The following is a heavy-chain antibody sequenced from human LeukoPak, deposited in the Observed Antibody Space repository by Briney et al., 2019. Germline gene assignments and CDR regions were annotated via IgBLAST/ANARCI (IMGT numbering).Heavy chain of an antibody. J-gene: IGHJ4*02. CDR1: GYSISSGHY. CDR2: MYHSGST. CDR3: ARDLWGSYEGDPPDY. Sequence: KPSETLSLTCTVSGYSISSGHYWGWIRQPPGKGLEWIGSMYHSGSTYYNPPLKSRVTISEDTSKNQFSLKLRSVTAADTAVYYCARDLWGSYEGDPPDYWGQGTLVTVSS. V-gene: IGHV4-38-2*02. D-gene: IGHD3-16*01.